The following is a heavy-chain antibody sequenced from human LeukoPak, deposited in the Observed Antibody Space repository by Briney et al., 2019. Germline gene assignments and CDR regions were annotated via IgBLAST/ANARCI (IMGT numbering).Heavy chain of an antibody. V-gene: IGHV3-48*03. CDR3: ARFLYYYDSSGQAY. Sequence: PGGSLRLSCAASGFTFSSYEMNWVRQAPGKGLEWVSYISSSGSTIYYADSVKGRFTISRDNAKNSLYLQMNSLRAEDTAVYYCARFLYYYDSSGQAYWGQGTLVTVSS. CDR2: ISSSGSTI. D-gene: IGHD3-22*01. CDR1: GFTFSSYE. J-gene: IGHJ4*02.